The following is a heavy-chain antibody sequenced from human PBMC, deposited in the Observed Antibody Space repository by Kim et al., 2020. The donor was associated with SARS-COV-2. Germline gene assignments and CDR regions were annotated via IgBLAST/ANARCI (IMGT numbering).Heavy chain of an antibody. CDR3: AKALDVDSSMVEDYYGMDV. V-gene: IGHV3-23*01. CDR2: ISLSGGST. Sequence: GGSLRLSCAASRFIFATYAMSWVRQAPGKGLEWVSMISLSGGSTYYADSVRGRFSISRDNSRKMLYLEMNSLRAEDTAVYYCAKALDVDSSMVEDYYGMDVWGQGTTVTVSS. J-gene: IGHJ6*02. D-gene: IGHD3-10*01. CDR1: RFIFATYA.